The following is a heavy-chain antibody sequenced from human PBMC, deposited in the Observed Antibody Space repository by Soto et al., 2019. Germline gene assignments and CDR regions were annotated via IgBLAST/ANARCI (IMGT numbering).Heavy chain of an antibody. J-gene: IGHJ6*02. CDR3: SKGLVGYVFGGQDYHYGMDV. D-gene: IGHD2-8*02. V-gene: IGHV3-30*18. CDR2: ISYDGSNK. Sequence: QVQLVESGGGVVQPGRSLRLSCAASRFTFSSYGMHWVRQAPGKGLEWVAAISYDGSNKNYADSVKGRFTISRDNSKKTLELQIDGLGGEDTAVYYCSKGLVGYVFGGQDYHYGMDVWGQGTTVTVSS. CDR1: RFTFSSYG.